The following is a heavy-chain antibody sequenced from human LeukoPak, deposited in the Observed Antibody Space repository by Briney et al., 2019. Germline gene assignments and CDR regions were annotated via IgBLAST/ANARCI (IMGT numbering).Heavy chain of an antibody. CDR2: ISAYNGNT. CDR3: AREWNYYDSSGPDAFDI. V-gene: IGHV1-18*01. J-gene: IGHJ3*02. D-gene: IGHD3-22*01. Sequence: ASVKVSCKASGYTFTSYGISWVRQAPGQGLEWMGWISAYNGNTNYAQKLQGRVTMTTDTSTSTAYMELRSLRSDDTAVYNCAREWNYYDSSGPDAFDIWGQGTMVTVSS. CDR1: GYTFTSYG.